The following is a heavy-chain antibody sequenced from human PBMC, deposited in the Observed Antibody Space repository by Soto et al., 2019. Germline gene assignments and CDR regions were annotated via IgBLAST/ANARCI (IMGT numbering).Heavy chain of an antibody. CDR1: GFTFSDAW. V-gene: IGHV3-15*01. CDR2: IKKKTDGGTT. D-gene: IGHD6-19*01. Sequence: KPGGSLRLSCAASGFTFSDAWMSWVRQAPGKGLEWVGLIKKKTDGGTTDYATPVKGRFAISRDDSKTTLYLQMSSLKTEDTAVYYCRTQWLDWGQGTLVTVSS. CDR3: RTQWLD. J-gene: IGHJ4*02.